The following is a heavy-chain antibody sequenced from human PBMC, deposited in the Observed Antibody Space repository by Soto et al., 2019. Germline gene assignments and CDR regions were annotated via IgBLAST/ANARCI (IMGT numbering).Heavy chain of an antibody. D-gene: IGHD3-22*01. CDR3: AKVFYYYDGSGYYYFDY. Sequence: GGSLRVSCAASGFTFSSYAVSWVRQAPGKGPEWISSISGSGSTIYYADSVKGRFTISRDNSKNTLYLQMSSLRAEDTAVYYCAKVFYYYDGSGYYYFDYWGQGALVTVSS. CDR1: GFTFSSYA. V-gene: IGHV3-23*01. CDR2: ISGSGSTI. J-gene: IGHJ4*02.